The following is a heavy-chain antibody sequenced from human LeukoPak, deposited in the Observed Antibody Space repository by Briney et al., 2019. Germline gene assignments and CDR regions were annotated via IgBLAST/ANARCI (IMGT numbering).Heavy chain of an antibody. CDR3: AKMEGQRLYDYCMDV. D-gene: IGHD3-3*01. CDR2: MSGSGYYT. J-gene: IGHJ6*03. CDR1: GVAFSNFA. V-gene: IGHV3-23*01. Sequence: GRSLRFSCAASGVAFSNFAMSWVRQAPGKGLEWVSAMSGSGYYTYYVESVKGRFNIYRDNSKNRLYLHMNSLSADDTAVYYCAKMEGQRLYDYCMDVWGRGTTVTVSS.